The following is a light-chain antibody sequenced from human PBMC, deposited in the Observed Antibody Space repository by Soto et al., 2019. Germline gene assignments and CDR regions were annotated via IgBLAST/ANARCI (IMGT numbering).Light chain of an antibody. Sequence: QSVLTQPPSASGSPGQSVTISCTGASSDVGGYSYVSWYQQHPGKAPKLMIYEVNKRPSGVPDRFSGSKFGNTASLTVSGLQDEDEADYYCSSYGGSNNLVFGGGTKLTVL. CDR3: SSYGGSNNLV. J-gene: IGLJ2*01. V-gene: IGLV2-8*01. CDR1: SSDVGGYSY. CDR2: EVN.